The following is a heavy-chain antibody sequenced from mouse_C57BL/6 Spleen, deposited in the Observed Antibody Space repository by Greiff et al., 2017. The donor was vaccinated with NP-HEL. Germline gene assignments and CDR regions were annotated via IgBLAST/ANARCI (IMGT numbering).Heavy chain of an antibody. CDR2: IDPSDSET. V-gene: IGHV1-52*01. Sequence: QVQLQQPGAELVRPGSSVKLSCKASGYTFTSYWMHWVKQRPIQGLEWIGNIDPSDSETHYNQKFKDKATLTVDKSSSTAYMQLSSLTSEDSAVYYCAREGTTVVAPYYFDYWGQGTTLTVSS. D-gene: IGHD1-1*01. J-gene: IGHJ2*01. CDR1: GYTFTSYW. CDR3: AREGTTVVAPYYFDY.